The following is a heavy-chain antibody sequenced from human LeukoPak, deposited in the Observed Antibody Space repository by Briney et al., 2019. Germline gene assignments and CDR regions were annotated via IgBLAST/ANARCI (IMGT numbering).Heavy chain of an antibody. Sequence: ASVTVSCTASGYSFTTYYMHWVRQAPGQGLEWMAIINPSGGGTKYAQKFQGRVTMTRDTPTNTVYMELSSLRTEDTAVYYCASVYLYGMDVWGQGTTVTVSS. CDR3: ASVYLYGMDV. CDR1: GYSFTTYY. J-gene: IGHJ6*02. V-gene: IGHV1-46*01. D-gene: IGHD2-8*01. CDR2: INPSGGGT.